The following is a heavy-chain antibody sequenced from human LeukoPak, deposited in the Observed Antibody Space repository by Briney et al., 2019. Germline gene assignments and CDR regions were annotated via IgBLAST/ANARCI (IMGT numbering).Heavy chain of an antibody. V-gene: IGHV3-21*01. CDR3: ARVPRGAAGPFDY. J-gene: IGHJ4*02. CDR2: ISSSSSYI. CDR1: GFTFSTYA. D-gene: IGHD6-13*01. Sequence: PGGSLRLSCAASGFTFSTYAMHWVRQAPGKGLEWVSSISSSSSYIYYADSVKGRFTISRDNAKNSLYLQMNSLRAEDTAVYYCARVPRGAAGPFDYWGQGTLVTVSS.